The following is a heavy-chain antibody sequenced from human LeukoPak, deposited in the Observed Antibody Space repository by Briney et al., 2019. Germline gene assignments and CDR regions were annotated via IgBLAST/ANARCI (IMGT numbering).Heavy chain of an antibody. CDR2: ISGSGGST. D-gene: IGHD6-13*01. J-gene: IGHJ4*02. Sequence: GGSPRLSCAASGFTFSSYVMSWVRQASGKGLEWVSAISGSGGSTYYADSVKGRFTISRDNSKNTLYLQMNSLRAEDTAVYYCAKAPYSSSWNFDYWGQGTLVTVSS. V-gene: IGHV3-23*01. CDR3: AKAPYSSSWNFDY. CDR1: GFTFSSYV.